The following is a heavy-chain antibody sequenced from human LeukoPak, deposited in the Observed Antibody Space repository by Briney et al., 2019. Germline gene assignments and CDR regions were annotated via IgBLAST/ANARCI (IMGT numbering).Heavy chain of an antibody. Sequence: GGSLRLSCGVSGFTFGTSWMNWVRQAPGKGLEWVASMDGDGGHIYHAGSVKGRFTISRDNAKNSLYLQLNSLRAEDTAVYYCARDRGYSAFDFWGQGTLVTVSS. D-gene: IGHD5-18*01. CDR1: GFTFGTSW. J-gene: IGHJ4*02. V-gene: IGHV3-7*01. CDR3: ARDRGYSAFDF. CDR2: MDGDGGHI.